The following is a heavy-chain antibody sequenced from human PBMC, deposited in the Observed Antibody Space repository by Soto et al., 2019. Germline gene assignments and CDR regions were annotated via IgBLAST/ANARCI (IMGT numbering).Heavy chain of an antibody. CDR1: GYTFTAYY. D-gene: IGHD3-10*02. V-gene: IGHV1-2*02. CDR2: INPKSGDT. Sequence: QVQLVQSGAEVKEPGDSVRVSCEASGYTFTAYYIHWVRRAPGQGLEWMGWINPKSGDTTYAQDFQGRVSMTRDVSISTVYMKLIRLPSDDTSIYYCARNMDYYYGRGSGNGHRVRGQGTTVTV. J-gene: IGHJ6*02. CDR3: ARNMDYYYGRGSGNGHRV.